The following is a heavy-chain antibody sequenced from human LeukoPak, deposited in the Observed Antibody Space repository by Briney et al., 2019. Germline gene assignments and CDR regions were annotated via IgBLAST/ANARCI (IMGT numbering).Heavy chain of an antibody. CDR1: GFTFSSYE. J-gene: IGHJ6*03. CDR3: AREPYYMDV. CDR2: ISSSGSTI. Sequence: PGGSLRLSCAASGFTFSSYEMNWVRQAPGKGLEWVSYISSSGSTIYYADSVKGRFTISRDNSKNTLYLQVNSLRGEDTAVYYCAREPYYMDVWGKGTTVTVSS. V-gene: IGHV3-48*03.